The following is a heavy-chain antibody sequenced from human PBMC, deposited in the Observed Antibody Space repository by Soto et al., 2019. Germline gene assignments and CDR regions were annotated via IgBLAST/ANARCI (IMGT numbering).Heavy chain of an antibody. Sequence: ASVKVSCKASGYTFTSYYMHWVRQAPGQGLEWMGIINPSGGSTSYAQKFQGRVTMTRDTSTSTVYMELSSLRSEDTAVYYCARAQIVVVPTRQYYYYYEMDVWGKGTTVTGSS. D-gene: IGHD2-2*01. CDR1: GYTFTSYY. J-gene: IGHJ6*04. V-gene: IGHV1-46*03. CDR3: ARAQIVVVPTRQYYYYYEMDV. CDR2: INPSGGST.